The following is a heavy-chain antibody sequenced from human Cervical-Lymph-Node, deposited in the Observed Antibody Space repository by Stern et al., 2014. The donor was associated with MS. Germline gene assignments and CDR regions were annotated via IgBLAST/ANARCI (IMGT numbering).Heavy chain of an antibody. CDR3: ARDRTYYDTSGYQPFDY. CDR2: ISSSGSTM. V-gene: IGHV3-11*01. J-gene: IGHJ4*02. D-gene: IGHD3-22*01. CDR1: GFPFSDYY. Sequence: VQLVESGGNLVNPGGSLRLSCAASGFPFSDYYLSWIRQAPGKGLEWVSLISSSGSTMYYADSVKGRFTLSRDNTKNSLYLQMNSLRAEDTAVYYCARDRTYYDTSGYQPFDYWGQGTLVSVSS.